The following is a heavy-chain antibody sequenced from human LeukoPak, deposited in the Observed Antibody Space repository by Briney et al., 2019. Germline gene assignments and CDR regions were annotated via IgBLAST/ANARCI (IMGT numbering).Heavy chain of an antibody. V-gene: IGHV3-21*01. J-gene: IGHJ4*02. D-gene: IGHD6-19*01. Sequence: GGSLRLSCAASGFTFSSYSMNWVRQAPGKGLEWVSSISSSSTYIYYADSVKGRFTISRDNAKNSLYLQMNSLRAEDMAVYYCAAGSSGTYYYLDYWGQGTLVTVSS. CDR2: ISSSSTYI. CDR1: GFTFSSYS. CDR3: AAGSSGTYYYLDY.